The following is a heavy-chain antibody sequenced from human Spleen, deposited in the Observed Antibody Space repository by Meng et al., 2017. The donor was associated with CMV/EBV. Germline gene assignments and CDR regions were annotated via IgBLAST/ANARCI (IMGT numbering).Heavy chain of an antibody. Sequence: YYIHWVRQATGQGLEWMGIINTGVGSTTYAQKFQGRVYMTRDTSTSTVYMELSSLRSDDTAVYYCARDLFYYYDSSGYHYRGVGADYWGQGTLVTVSS. CDR1: YY. D-gene: IGHD3-22*01. J-gene: IGHJ4*02. CDR2: INTGVGST. V-gene: IGHV1-46*01. CDR3: ARDLFYYYDSSGYHYRGVGADY.